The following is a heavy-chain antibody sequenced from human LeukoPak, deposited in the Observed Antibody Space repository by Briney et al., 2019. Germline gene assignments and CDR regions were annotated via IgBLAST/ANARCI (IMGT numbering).Heavy chain of an antibody. J-gene: IGHJ5*02. D-gene: IGHD4-23*01. V-gene: IGHV3-7*01. Sequence: GGSLRLSCAASGFTFSSYWMSWVRQAPGKGLEWVANIKQDGSEKYYVDSVKGRFTISRDNAKNSLYLQMNSLRAEDTAVYYCARDRGVVTRNWFDPWGQGTLVTATS. CDR1: GFTFSSYW. CDR3: ARDRGVVTRNWFDP. CDR2: IKQDGSEK.